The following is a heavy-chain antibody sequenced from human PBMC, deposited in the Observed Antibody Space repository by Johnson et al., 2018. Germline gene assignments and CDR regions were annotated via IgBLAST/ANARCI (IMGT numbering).Heavy chain of an antibody. CDR1: GFTFSSYW. J-gene: IGHJ3*02. CDR2: IKQDGSEK. CDR3: ARQLGYCGSTSCYHAFDI. V-gene: IGHV3-7*03. Sequence: EVQLVETGGGLVQPGGSLRLSCAASGFTFSSYWMSWVRQAPGKGLEWVANIKQDGSEKYYVDSVKGRFTISRDNSKNSLYLQMNSLRAEDTALYHCARQLGYCGSTSCYHAFDIWGQGTMVTVSS. D-gene: IGHD2-2*01.